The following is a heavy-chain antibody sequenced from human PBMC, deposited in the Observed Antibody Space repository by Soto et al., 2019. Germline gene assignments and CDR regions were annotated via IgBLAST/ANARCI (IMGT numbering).Heavy chain of an antibody. J-gene: IGHJ4*02. V-gene: IGHV2-70*11. CDR1: GFSLSTSGMC. CDR2: IDWDDDK. D-gene: IGHD4-17*01. CDR3: AGINRERVYGDSVGY. Sequence: SGPTLVNPTQTLTLTCTFSGFSLSTSGMCVSWIRQPPGKALEWLARIDWDDDKYYSTSLKTRLTISKDTSKNQVVLTMTKMEYVDTATFYCAGINRERVYGDSVGYWGQGTLVRISS.